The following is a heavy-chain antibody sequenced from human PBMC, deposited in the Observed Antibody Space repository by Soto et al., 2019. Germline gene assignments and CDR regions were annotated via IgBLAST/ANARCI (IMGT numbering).Heavy chain of an antibody. J-gene: IGHJ4*02. CDR3: ARDRLIAVTGVLQY. CDR2: ISAHNGNT. CDR1: GYPFTSYG. Sequence: QVQLVQSGAEVKKPGASVKVSCKTSGYPFTSYGINWMRQAPGQGPEWMGWISAHNGNTSYTQKFQGRVTMTPDTSASTSYMELRSLSSDDTAVYYCARDRLIAVTGVLQYWGQGTLVTVSS. D-gene: IGHD6-19*01. V-gene: IGHV1-18*01.